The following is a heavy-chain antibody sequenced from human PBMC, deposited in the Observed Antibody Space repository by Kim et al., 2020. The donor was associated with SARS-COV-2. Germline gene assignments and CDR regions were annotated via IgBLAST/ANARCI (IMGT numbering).Heavy chain of an antibody. V-gene: IGHV1-18*04. CDR2: ISAYNGNT. CDR1: GYTFTSYG. D-gene: IGHD5-12*01. J-gene: IGHJ6*02. CDR3: ARFGGVNIVATRRSVDYYYYYGMDV. Sequence: ASVKVSCKASGYTFTSYGISWVRQAPGQGLEWMGWISAYNGNTNYAQKLQGRVTMTTDTSTSTAYMELRSLRSDDTAVYYCARFGGVNIVATRRSVDYYYYYGMDVWGQGTTVTVSS.